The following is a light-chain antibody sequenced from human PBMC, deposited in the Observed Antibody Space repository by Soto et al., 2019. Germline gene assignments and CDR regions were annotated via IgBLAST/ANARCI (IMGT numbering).Light chain of an antibody. Sequence: THSPATLSVSPGERATLSCRASQIVSSNLAWYQQKAGQAPRLLIYGASSRATGIPDRFSGSGSGTDFTLTISRLEPEDFAVYYCQQYGSTPRTFGQGTKVDIK. CDR2: GAS. J-gene: IGKJ1*01. CDR3: QQYGSTPRT. V-gene: IGKV3-20*01. CDR1: QIVSSN.